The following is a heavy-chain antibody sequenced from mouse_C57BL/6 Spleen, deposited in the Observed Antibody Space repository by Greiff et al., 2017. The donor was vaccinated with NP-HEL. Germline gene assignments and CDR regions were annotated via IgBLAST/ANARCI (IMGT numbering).Heavy chain of an antibody. D-gene: IGHD1-1*01. CDR2: IDPENGDT. CDR3: TTNYYYFDY. CDR1: GFNIKDDY. Sequence: DVKLVESGAELVRPGASVKLSCTASGFNIKDDYMHWVKQRPEQGLEWIGWIDPENGDTEYASKFQGKATITADTSSNTAYLQLSSLTSEDTAVYYCTTNYYYFDYWGQGTTLTVSS. J-gene: IGHJ2*01. V-gene: IGHV14-4*01.